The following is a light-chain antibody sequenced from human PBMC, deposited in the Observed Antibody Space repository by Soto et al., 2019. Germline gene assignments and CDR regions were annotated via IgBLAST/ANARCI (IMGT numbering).Light chain of an antibody. J-gene: IGLJ1*01. CDR2: GNS. CDR3: QSYDRSLSGYV. CDR1: SSDVGGYNY. Sequence: QSVLTQPASVSGSPGQSITISCTGTSSDVGGYNYVSWYQQHPGKAPKLLIYGNSNRPSGVPDRFSGSKSGTSASLAITGLQAEHEADYYCQSYDRSLSGYVFGTGTKVTVL. V-gene: IGLV2-14*01.